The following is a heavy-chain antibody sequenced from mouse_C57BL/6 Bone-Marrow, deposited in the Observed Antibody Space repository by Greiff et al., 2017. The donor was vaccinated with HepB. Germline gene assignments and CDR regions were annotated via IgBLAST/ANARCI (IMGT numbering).Heavy chain of an antibody. V-gene: IGHV1-9*01. D-gene: IGHD3-2*02. CDR3: ARGDSSGYPFAY. CDR2: ILPGSGST. J-gene: IGHJ3*01. Sequence: QVQLKESGAELMKPGASVKLSCKATGYTFTGYWIEWVKQRPGHGLEWIGEILPGSGSTNYNEKFKGKATLTADKSSSTAYMQLSSLTSEDSAVYFCARGDSSGYPFAYWGQGTLVTVSA. CDR1: GYTFTGYW.